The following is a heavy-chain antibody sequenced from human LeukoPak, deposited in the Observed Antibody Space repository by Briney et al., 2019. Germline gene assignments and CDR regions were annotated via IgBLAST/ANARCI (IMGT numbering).Heavy chain of an antibody. CDR2: IIPIFGTA. Sequence: SVKVPCKASGGTFSSYAISWVRQAPGQGLEWMGRIIPIFGTANYAQKFQGRVTITTDESTSTAYMELSSLRSEDTAVYYCARESVPPYCGGDCCLDYWGQGTLVTVSS. V-gene: IGHV1-69*05. D-gene: IGHD2-21*02. CDR1: GGTFSSYA. CDR3: ARESVPPYCGGDCCLDY. J-gene: IGHJ4*02.